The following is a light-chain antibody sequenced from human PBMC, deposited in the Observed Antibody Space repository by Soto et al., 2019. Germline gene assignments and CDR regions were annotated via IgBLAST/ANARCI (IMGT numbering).Light chain of an antibody. V-gene: IGLV3-10*01. J-gene: IGLJ3*02. Sequence: SYELTQPPSVSVSPGQTARITCSGDTLPRKYAYWYQQRSGQAPVLVIYDDNKRPSGIPERFSGSSSGTMATLTISGAQVEDEADYSCYSKDSSGYHRVFGGGTKVTVL. CDR2: DDN. CDR3: YSKDSSGYHRV. CDR1: TLPRKY.